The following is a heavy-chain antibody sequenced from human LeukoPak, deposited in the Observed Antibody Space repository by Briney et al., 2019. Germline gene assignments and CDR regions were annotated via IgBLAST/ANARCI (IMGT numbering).Heavy chain of an antibody. CDR2: ISGSGGST. D-gene: IGHD3-9*01. J-gene: IGHJ4*02. CDR1: GFTFSSYA. V-gene: IGHV3-23*01. CDR3: AKDAPTSSTYYDILTGYSSFDY. Sequence: GGSLRLSCAASGFTFSSYAMNWVRQAPGKGLEWVSAISGSGGSTYYADSVKGRFTISRDNSKNTLYLQMNSLRAEDTAVYYCAKDAPTSSTYYDILTGYSSFDYWGQGTLVTVSS.